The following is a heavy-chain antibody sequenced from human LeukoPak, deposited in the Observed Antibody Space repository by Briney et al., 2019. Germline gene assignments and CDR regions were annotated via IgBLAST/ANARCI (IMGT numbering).Heavy chain of an antibody. CDR2: ISGSGGST. V-gene: IGHV3-23*01. CDR3: AKDPSTVTGFDY. D-gene: IGHD4-17*01. CDR1: GFTFSSYS. Sequence: GGSLRLSCAASGFTFSSYSMNWVRQAPGKGLEWVSAISGSGGSTYYADSVKGRFTISRDNSKNTLYLQMNSLRAEDTAVYYCAKDPSTVTGFDYWGQGTLVTVSS. J-gene: IGHJ4*02.